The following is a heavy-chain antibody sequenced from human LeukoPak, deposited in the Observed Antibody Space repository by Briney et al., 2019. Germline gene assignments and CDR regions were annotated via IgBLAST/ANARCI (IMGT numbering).Heavy chain of an antibody. V-gene: IGHV3-33*01. CDR1: GFTFSSYG. CDR2: IWYDGSNK. CDR3: ARLEGVVPAAMDY. J-gene: IGHJ4*02. D-gene: IGHD2-2*01. Sequence: GRSLRLSCAASGFTFSSYGMHWVRQAPGKGLEGVAVIWYDGSNKYYADSVKGRFTISRDNSKNTLYLQMNSLIAEDTAVYYCARLEGVVPAAMDYWGQGTLVTVSS.